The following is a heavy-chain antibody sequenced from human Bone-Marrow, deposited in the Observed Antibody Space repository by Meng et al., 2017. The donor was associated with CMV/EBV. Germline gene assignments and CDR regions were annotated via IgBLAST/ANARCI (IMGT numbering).Heavy chain of an antibody. D-gene: IGHD6-19*01. CDR1: GFTFSNYA. CDR3: AKDVLAYSSGKEH. V-gene: IGHV3-23*03. J-gene: IGHJ4*01. CDR2: IFSGGTNT. Sequence: GGSLRLSCVASGFTFSNYAMSWVRQAPGKGLEWVSVIFSGGTNTYYADSVKGRFTISRDNSKNTLYLQMNSLRADDTAIYYCAKDVLAYSSGKEHWGHGNLVNGAS.